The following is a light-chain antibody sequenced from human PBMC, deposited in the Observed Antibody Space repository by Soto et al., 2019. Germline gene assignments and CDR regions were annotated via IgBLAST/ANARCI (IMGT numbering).Light chain of an antibody. Sequence: DIQLTQSPSSLSASVGDKVTITCRASQSIRSYLNWVQQKRGKAPKLLIYDASSLQTGVPSRFSGSGSGTDFSLTISSLQPEDFATYYCQQSYSTPPWTFGQGTKVDIK. CDR3: QQSYSTPPWT. J-gene: IGKJ1*01. V-gene: IGKV1-39*01. CDR1: QSIRSY. CDR2: DAS.